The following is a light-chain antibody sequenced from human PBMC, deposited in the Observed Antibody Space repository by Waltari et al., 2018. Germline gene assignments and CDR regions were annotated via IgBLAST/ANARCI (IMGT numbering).Light chain of an antibody. CDR1: QGVRTS. J-gene: IGKJ3*01. Sequence: DIQITQSPDSMGASVGDRVTITCRASQGVRTSLAWYQQRPGKAPKPLIYAASGLGTGVPARFSGSGSGTDYTLTISSLEPEDFAAYYCQQYSSTPFTFGAGTKVDIK. CDR2: AAS. CDR3: QQYSSTPFT. V-gene: IGKV1-NL1*01.